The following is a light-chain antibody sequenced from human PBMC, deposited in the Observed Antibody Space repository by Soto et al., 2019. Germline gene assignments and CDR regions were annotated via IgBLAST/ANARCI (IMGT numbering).Light chain of an antibody. V-gene: IGKV2-28*01. CDR1: QSLLHSNGYNY. Sequence: DIVMTQSPLSLPVTPGEPASISCRSSQSLLHSNGYNYLDWYLQKPGQSPQLLIYLGSNRASGVPDRFSGSGSGTDFRLKISRVEAEDVGVYCCMLALQSLTFGPGTKVDIK. J-gene: IGKJ3*01. CDR3: MLALQSLT. CDR2: LGS.